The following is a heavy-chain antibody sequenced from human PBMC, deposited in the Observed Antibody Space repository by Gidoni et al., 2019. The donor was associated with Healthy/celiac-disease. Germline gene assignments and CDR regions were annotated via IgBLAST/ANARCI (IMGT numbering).Heavy chain of an antibody. J-gene: IGHJ6*02. D-gene: IGHD3-10*01. CDR3: AREPAFRDRDYYYYYGMDV. Sequence: EVQLVESGGGLVQPGGSLRLSCAASGFTFSSYWMHWVRQAPGKGLVWVSRINSDGSSTSYADSVKGRFTISRDNAKNTLYLQMNSLRAEDTAVYYCAREPAFRDRDYYYYYGMDVWGQGTTVTVSS. V-gene: IGHV3-74*01. CDR2: INSDGSST. CDR1: GFTFSSYW.